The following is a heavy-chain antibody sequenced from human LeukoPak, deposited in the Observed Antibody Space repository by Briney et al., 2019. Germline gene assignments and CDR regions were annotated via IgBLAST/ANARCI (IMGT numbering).Heavy chain of an antibody. Sequence: GGSLRLSCAASGFTFSSYGMHWVRQAPGKGLEWVAFIRYDGSNKYYADSVKGRFTISRDNSKNTLYLQMNSLRAEDTAVYYCAKDTTDYDFWSGYYPLPSFYFDYWGQGTLVTVSS. D-gene: IGHD3-3*01. CDR2: IRYDGSNK. CDR3: AKDTTDYDFWSGYYPLPSFYFDY. V-gene: IGHV3-30*02. CDR1: GFTFSSYG. J-gene: IGHJ4*02.